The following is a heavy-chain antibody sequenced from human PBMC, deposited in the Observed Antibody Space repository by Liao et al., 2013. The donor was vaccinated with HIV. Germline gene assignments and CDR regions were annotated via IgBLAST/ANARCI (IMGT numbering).Heavy chain of an antibody. Sequence: QVQLQQWGAGLLKPSETLSLTCAVYGGSFSGYYWSWIRQPPGKGLEWIGEINHSGSTNYNPSLKSRVTISVDTSKNQFSLKLSSVTAADTAVYYCARVVKYYYYMDVWGKGTTVTVSS. CDR1: GGSFSGYY. CDR3: ARVVKYYYYMDV. V-gene: IGHV4-34*01. D-gene: IGHD2-15*01. CDR2: INHSGST. J-gene: IGHJ6*03.